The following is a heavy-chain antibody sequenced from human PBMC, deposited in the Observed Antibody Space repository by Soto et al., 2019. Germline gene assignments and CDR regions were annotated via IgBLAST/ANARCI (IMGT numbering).Heavy chain of an antibody. CDR1: GGSISSGGYY. CDR3: ARLNDYGDYRPSRQYFQH. Sequence: QVQLQESGPGLVKPSQTLSLTCTVSGGSISSGGYYWSWIRQHPGKGLEWVGYIYYSGSTYYNPSLKSRVTISVDTSKNQCSLKLSSVTAADTAVYYCARLNDYGDYRPSRQYFQHRGQGTLVTVSS. J-gene: IGHJ1*01. D-gene: IGHD4-17*01. CDR2: IYYSGST. V-gene: IGHV4-31*03.